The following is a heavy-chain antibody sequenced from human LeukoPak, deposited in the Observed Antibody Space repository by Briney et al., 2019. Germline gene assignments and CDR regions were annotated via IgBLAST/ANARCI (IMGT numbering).Heavy chain of an antibody. CDR3: AKDCSITSCYNWFDP. Sequence: PWGSLRLSCAASGFTFSSYAMSWVRQAPGKGLEWVSAISGSGGSTYYADSVKGRFTISRDNSKNTLYLQMNSLRAEDTAVYYCAKDCSITSCYNWFDPWGQGTLVTVSS. J-gene: IGHJ5*02. CDR2: ISGSGGST. V-gene: IGHV3-23*01. D-gene: IGHD2-2*01. CDR1: GFTFSSYA.